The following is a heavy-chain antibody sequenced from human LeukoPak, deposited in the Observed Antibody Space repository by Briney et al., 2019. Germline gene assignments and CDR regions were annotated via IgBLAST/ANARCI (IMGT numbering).Heavy chain of an antibody. J-gene: IGHJ3*02. CDR1: GFTFSSYA. CDR2: ISYDGSNK. CDR3: ARDFRDAFDI. V-gene: IGHV3-30*01. D-gene: IGHD2/OR15-2a*01. Sequence: GGSLRLSCAASGFTFSSYAMHWVRQAPGKGLGWVAVISYDGSNKYYADSVKGRFTISRDNSKNTLYLQMNSLRAEDTAVYYCARDFRDAFDIWGQGTMVTVSS.